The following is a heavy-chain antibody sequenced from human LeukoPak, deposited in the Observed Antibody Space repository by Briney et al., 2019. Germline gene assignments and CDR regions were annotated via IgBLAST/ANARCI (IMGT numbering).Heavy chain of an antibody. CDR3: ARTVVGTDYDALDI. J-gene: IGHJ3*02. CDR2: IYRDGST. V-gene: IGHV3-53*01. CDR1: EFTVSSNY. Sequence: PGGSLRLSCAASEFTVSSNYMSWVRQVPGKGLEWVSIIYRDGSTYYPDSVKGRFTISRDNSKNTLYLQVNSLRADDTAVYYCARTVVGTDYDALDIWGQGTMVTVSS. D-gene: IGHD5-18*01.